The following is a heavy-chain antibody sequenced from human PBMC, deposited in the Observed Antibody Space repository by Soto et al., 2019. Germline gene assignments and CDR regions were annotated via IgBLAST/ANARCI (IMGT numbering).Heavy chain of an antibody. CDR3: ARDITMVRGVIGGVAPQFDY. CDR1: GGPFSSYA. J-gene: IGHJ4*02. V-gene: IGHV1-69*13. D-gene: IGHD3-10*01. CDR2: IIPIFGTA. Sequence: SVKVSCKASGGPFSSYAISWVRQAPGQGLEWMGGIIPIFGTANYAQKFQGRVTITADESTSTAYMELSSLRSEDTAVYYCARDITMVRGVIGGVAPQFDYWGQGTLVTVSS.